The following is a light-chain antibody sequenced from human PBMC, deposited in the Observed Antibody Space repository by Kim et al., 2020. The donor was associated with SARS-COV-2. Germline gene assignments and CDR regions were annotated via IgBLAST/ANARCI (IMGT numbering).Light chain of an antibody. CDR1: KLGDKY. V-gene: IGLV3-1*01. CDR2: QDN. J-gene: IGLJ2*01. Sequence: FELTQPPSVSVSPGQTASITCSGDKLGDKYACWYQQKPGQSPVLVIYQDNKRPSGIPGRFSGSNSGNTATVTISGTQAMDEADYYCQAWDSSTVVFGGGTQLTVL. CDR3: QAWDSSTVV.